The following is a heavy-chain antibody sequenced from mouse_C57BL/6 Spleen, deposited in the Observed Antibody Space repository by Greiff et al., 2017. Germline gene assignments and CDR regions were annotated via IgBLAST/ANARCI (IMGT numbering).Heavy chain of an antibody. V-gene: IGHV14-4*01. D-gene: IGHD1-1*01. J-gene: IGHJ1*03. CDR1: GFNIKDDY. CDR3: TSIYYYGSRGYFDV. Sequence: VQLKESGAELVRPGASVKLSCTASGFNIKDDYMHWVKQRPEQGLEWIGWIDPENGDTEYASKFQGKATITADTSSNTAYLQLSSLTSEDTAVYYCTSIYYYGSRGYFDVWGTGTTVTVSS. CDR2: IDPENGDT.